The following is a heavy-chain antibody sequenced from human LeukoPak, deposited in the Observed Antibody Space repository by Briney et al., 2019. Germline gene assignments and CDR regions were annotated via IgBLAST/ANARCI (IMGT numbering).Heavy chain of an antibody. V-gene: IGHV3-7*01. CDR2: IRQDGSEK. J-gene: IGHJ4*02. CDR1: GFTFSNYW. Sequence: GGSLRLSCAASGFTFSNYWMSWVRQAPGKGLEWAANIRQDGSEKYYVDSMRGRFTISRDNAKNSLYLQMSSLRAEDTAVYYCARSTAGLDYWGQGTLVTVSS. CDR3: ARSTAGLDY. D-gene: IGHD1-1*01.